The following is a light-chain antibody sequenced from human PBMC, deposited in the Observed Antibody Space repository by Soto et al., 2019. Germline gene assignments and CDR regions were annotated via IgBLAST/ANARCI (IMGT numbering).Light chain of an antibody. Sequence: DVVMTQTPLSLSVAPGQPAPISCKSSPSLLHITGETFLFWYLQKPGQSPQLLIYEVSTRVSGVPDRFSGSGSGTDFTLEISRVETDDVGIYYCMQSTQLPPPFGQGIRLENK. CDR2: EVS. CDR1: PSLLHITGETF. V-gene: IGKV2D-29*02. J-gene: IGKJ5*01. CDR3: MQSTQLPPP.